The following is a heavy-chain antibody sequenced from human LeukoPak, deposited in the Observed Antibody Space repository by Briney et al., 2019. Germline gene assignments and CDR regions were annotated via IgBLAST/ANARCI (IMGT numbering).Heavy chain of an antibody. D-gene: IGHD6-13*01. Sequence: PSQTLSLTCAISGDSVSSNSAAWNWIRQSPSRGLEWQGRTYYRSRWYNEYALSVKSRITIIPDTSKNHFSLQLNSVTPEDTAVYYCARVPGIAAAGDRYFDYWGQGTLVTVSS. CDR2: TYYRSRWYN. V-gene: IGHV6-1*01. J-gene: IGHJ4*02. CDR1: GDSVSSNSAA. CDR3: ARVPGIAAAGDRYFDY.